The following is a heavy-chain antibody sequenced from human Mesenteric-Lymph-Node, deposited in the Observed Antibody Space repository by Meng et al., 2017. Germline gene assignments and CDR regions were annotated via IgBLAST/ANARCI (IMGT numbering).Heavy chain of an antibody. D-gene: IGHD3-22*01. Sequence: GESLKISCAASGFTFSSYAMHWVRQAPGKGLEWVAVIWYDGSNKYYADSVKGRFTISRDNSKNTLYLQMNSLRAEDTAVYYCARAPRLYYYDSSGYHDAFDIWGQGTMVTVSS. CDR3: ARAPRLYYYDSSGYHDAFDI. J-gene: IGHJ3*02. CDR2: IWYDGSNK. V-gene: IGHV3-30*07. CDR1: GFTFSSYA.